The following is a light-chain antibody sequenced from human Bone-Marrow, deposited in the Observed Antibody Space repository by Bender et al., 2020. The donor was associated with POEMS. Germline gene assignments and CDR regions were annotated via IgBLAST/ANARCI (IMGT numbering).Light chain of an antibody. V-gene: IGLV2-14*03. CDR2: DVT. CDR1: SSDVG. J-gene: IGLJ2*01. CDR3: ASFTRSTTLV. Sequence: QSALTQPASVSGSPGQSITISCSGTSSDVGVSWYQHHPGKAPKLMIYDVTNRPSGVSNRFSGSKSGTSASLAITGLQADDEAEYFCASFTRSTTLVFGGGTKLTVL.